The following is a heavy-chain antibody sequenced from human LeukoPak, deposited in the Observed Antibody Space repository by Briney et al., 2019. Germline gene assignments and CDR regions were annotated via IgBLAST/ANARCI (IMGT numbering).Heavy chain of an antibody. V-gene: IGHV4-34*01. CDR1: GGSFRGYY. J-gene: IGHJ3*02. Sequence: SGTLSLTCAAYGGSFRGYYWSWIRQPPGKGLEWIGEINHSGSTNYNPSLKSRVTISVDTSKNQFSQKLSSVSAADTAVYYCSRWHYYGSGSYYKHAFDIWGQGTMVTVSS. CDR3: SRWHYYGSGSYYKHAFDI. D-gene: IGHD3-10*01. CDR2: INHSGST.